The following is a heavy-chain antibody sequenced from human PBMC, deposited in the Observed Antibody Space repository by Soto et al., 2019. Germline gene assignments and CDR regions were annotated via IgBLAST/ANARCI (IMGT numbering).Heavy chain of an antibody. CDR2: ISPNLGIA. Sequence: SVKVSCKAFGYTFTRYRIIWVRLAPGQGLEWMGRISPNLGIANYAQKFQGRVTITADESTSTAYMELSSLRSEDTAVYYCAVDVGSSPNFDYWGQGTLVTVSS. CDR3: AVDVGSSPNFDY. V-gene: IGHV1-69*02. D-gene: IGHD6-6*01. CDR1: GYTFTRYR. J-gene: IGHJ4*02.